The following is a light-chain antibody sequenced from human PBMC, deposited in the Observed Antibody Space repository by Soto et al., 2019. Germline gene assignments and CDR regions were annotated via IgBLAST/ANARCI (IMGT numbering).Light chain of an antibody. J-gene: IGKJ2*01. V-gene: IGKV3-20*01. CDR3: QQYVGSPPIYT. Sequence: EIVLTQSPGTLSLSPGERATLSCRASQSVSSSSLAWYQQKPGQAPRLLIYAASRRASGIPGRFSGSGSGTDFTLTISRLEPEDFAVYYCQQYVGSPPIYTCGQGTKLEIK. CDR1: QSVSSSS. CDR2: AAS.